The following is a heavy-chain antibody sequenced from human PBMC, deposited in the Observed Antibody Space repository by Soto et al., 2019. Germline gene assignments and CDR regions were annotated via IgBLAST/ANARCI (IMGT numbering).Heavy chain of an antibody. CDR3: AKGPLGSGYAFDY. D-gene: IGHD5-12*01. J-gene: IGHJ4*02. CDR2: ISGSGGST. V-gene: IGHV3-23*01. CDR1: GFTFSNYA. Sequence: EVQLLDSGGGLVQPGGSLRLSCAASGFTFSNYAMNWVRQAPGKGLDWVSAISGSGGSTYYADSVKGRFTISRDNSKTTLYLQTSSLRAEHTAVYYCAKGPLGSGYAFDYWGPGTPVTLSS.